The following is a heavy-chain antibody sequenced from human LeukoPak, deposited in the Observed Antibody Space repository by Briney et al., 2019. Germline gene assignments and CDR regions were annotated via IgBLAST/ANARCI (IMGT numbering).Heavy chain of an antibody. V-gene: IGHV4-61*08. CDR1: GGSISSGGYY. CDR3: ARWALKSSFDI. CDR2: MYHSGSA. Sequence: SETLSLTCTVSGGSISSGGYYWSWIRQHPGKGLEWIGYMYHSGSANYNPSLKSRVTISVDTSKNQFFLNLRSVTAADTAVYYCARWALKSSFDIWGQGTMVTVSS. D-gene: IGHD3-10*01. J-gene: IGHJ3*02.